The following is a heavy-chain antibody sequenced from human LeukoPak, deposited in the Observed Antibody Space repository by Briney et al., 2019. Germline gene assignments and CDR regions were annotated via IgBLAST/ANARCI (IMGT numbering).Heavy chain of an antibody. V-gene: IGHV3-30*03. D-gene: IGHD1-26*01. J-gene: IGHJ3*02. CDR3: ARPGRRWEQHDAFDI. CDR2: ISYDGSNK. Sequence: PGGSLRLSCAASGFTFSSYGMHWVRQAPGTELEWVAVISYDGSNKYYADSVKGRFTITRDNSKNTLYLQMNILRAEDTAVDYCARPGRRWEQHDAFDIWGQGTMVTVSS. CDR1: GFTFSSYG.